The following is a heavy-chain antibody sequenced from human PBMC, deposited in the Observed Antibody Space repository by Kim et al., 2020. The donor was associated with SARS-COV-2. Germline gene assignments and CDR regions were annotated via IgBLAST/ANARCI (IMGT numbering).Heavy chain of an antibody. V-gene: IGHV3-64*04. Sequence: VTGTFTISRDNCKNTLYLQMNSLRAEDTAVYYCARDQGGGYVYPPSYADYWGQGTLVTVSS. D-gene: IGHD6-19*01. CDR3: ARDQGGGYVYPPSYADY. J-gene: IGHJ4*02.